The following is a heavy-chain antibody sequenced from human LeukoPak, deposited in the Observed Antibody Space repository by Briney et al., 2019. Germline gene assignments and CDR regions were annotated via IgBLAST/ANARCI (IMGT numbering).Heavy chain of an antibody. CDR2: FDPEDGET. Sequence: GASVKVSCKVSGYTLTELTMHWVRQAPGKGLEWMGGFDPEDGETIYAQKFQGRVTMTEDTYTDTAYMELSSLRSEDTAVYYCATGDRLSSTSCYYWGQGTLVTVSS. CDR1: GYTLTELT. V-gene: IGHV1-24*01. D-gene: IGHD2-2*01. J-gene: IGHJ4*02. CDR3: ATGDRLSSTSCYY.